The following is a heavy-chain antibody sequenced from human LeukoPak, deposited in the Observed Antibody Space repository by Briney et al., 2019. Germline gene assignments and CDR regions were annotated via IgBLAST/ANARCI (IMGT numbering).Heavy chain of an antibody. CDR1: GGSFSGYY. J-gene: IGHJ5*02. V-gene: IGHV4-34*01. D-gene: IGHD3-9*01. CDR2: INHSGST. Sequence: PSETLSLTCAVYGGSFSGYYWSWIRQPPGKGLEWIGEINHSGSTNYNPSLKSRVTISVDTSKNQFSLKLSPMTAADTAVYYCARGTLRYFDWSPGGWFDPWGQGTLVTVSS. CDR3: ARGTLRYFDWSPGGWFDP.